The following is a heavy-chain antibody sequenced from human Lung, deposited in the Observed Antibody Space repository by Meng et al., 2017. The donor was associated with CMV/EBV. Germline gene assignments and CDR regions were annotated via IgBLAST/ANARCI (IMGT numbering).Heavy chain of an antibody. D-gene: IGHD1-26*01. J-gene: IGHJ4*02. CDR3: ARGSGLVELPQN. V-gene: IGHV4-61*01. CDR1: GGSVSSGSYY. CDR2: IYYSGST. Sequence: SCAVSGGSVSSGSYYWSWIRQPPGKGLEWIGYIYYSGSTNYDPSLKSRVTISVDTSKNQFPLKLSSVTAADTAVYYCARGSGLVELPQNWGQGTLVTVSS.